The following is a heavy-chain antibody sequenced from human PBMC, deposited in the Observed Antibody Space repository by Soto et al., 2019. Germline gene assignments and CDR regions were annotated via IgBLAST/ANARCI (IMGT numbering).Heavy chain of an antibody. J-gene: IGHJ6*03. CDR1: DYTFTSNG. V-gene: IGHV1-18*01. Sequence: ASVKVSCKASDYTFTSNGISWVRQAPGQGLEWMGWINTYNGDTNYAQKLQGRVTMTTDTSTSTAYMELRSLRSDDTAVYYCARVATTSWYYMDVWGKGTTVTVSS. CDR3: ARVATTSWYYMDV. D-gene: IGHD1-1*01. CDR2: INTYNGDT.